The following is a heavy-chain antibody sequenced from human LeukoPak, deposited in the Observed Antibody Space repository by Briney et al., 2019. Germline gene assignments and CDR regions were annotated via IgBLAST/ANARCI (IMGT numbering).Heavy chain of an antibody. D-gene: IGHD5-12*01. V-gene: IGHV1-2*02. CDR2: IHLNSGGT. CDR3: AREWEISGYDCFDY. CDR1: GYTFTGYY. Sequence: ASVKVSCKASGYTFTGYYMHWVRQAPGEGLEWMGWIHLNSGGTSYAQQFQGRVTMTRDTSISTVYLELSWLRSDDTAVYYCAREWEISGYDCFDYWGQGTLVSVSS. J-gene: IGHJ4*02.